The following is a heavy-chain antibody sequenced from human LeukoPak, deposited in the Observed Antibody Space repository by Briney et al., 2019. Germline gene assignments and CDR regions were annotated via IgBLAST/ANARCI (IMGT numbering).Heavy chain of an antibody. CDR3: AREWELLAHAFDI. D-gene: IGHD1-26*01. V-gene: IGHV3-33*01. Sequence: PGGSLRLSCAASGFTFSSYGMHWVRQAPGKGLEWVAVIWYDGSNKYYADSVKGRFTISRDNSKNTLYLQMNSLRAEDTAVYYCAREWELLAHAFDIWGQGTMVTVSS. CDR1: GFTFSSYG. CDR2: IWYDGSNK. J-gene: IGHJ3*02.